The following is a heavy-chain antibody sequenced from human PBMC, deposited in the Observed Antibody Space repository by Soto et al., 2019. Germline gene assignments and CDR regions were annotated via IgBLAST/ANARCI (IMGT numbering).Heavy chain of an antibody. V-gene: IGHV3-20*04. D-gene: IGHD3-10*01. Sequence: EVQLVESGGGVVRPGGSLRLSCAASGFTFADYALNWVRQSPGRGLEWVSGINWNGGTIGYADSVKGRFTISRDNAQKSLYLQMTSLRGEDTALYYCARGYGSGSYSPVDYWGQGILVTVSS. CDR1: GFTFADYA. CDR2: INWNGGTI. J-gene: IGHJ4*02. CDR3: ARGYGSGSYSPVDY.